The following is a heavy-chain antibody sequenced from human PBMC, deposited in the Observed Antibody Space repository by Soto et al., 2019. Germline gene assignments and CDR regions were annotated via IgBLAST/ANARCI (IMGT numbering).Heavy chain of an antibody. Sequence: QVQLQESGPGLVKPSATLSLTCTVSTGSINDYYWSWIRQPAGKGLEWIGRIYTTGSTSYNPSLESRVSMSIDTSRNQVSLKLSSVTAADTAVYFCARDEGVGLFDYWGQGTLVTVSS. CDR3: ARDEGVGLFDY. J-gene: IGHJ4*02. CDR2: IYTTGST. D-gene: IGHD1-26*01. V-gene: IGHV4-4*07. CDR1: TGSINDYY.